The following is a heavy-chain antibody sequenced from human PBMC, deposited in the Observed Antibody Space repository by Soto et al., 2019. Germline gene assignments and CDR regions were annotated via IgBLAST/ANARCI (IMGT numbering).Heavy chain of an antibody. D-gene: IGHD3-22*01. J-gene: IGHJ3*01. V-gene: IGHV4-39*01. CDR2: IYYTGTT. CDR1: GGSVTNINYF. Sequence: LSLTCSVSGGSVTNINYFWAWIRQSPGKGLEWIANIYYTGTTFYNPSLRSRVSMTIDASKNRFSLNLSSVTASDTALYYCARHEYVSSSYDLLDVWGRGTMVTV. CDR3: ARHEYVSSSYDLLDV.